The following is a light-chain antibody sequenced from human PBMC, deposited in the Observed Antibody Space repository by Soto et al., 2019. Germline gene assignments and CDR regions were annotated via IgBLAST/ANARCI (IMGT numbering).Light chain of an antibody. CDR3: CSYAGRGLA. Sequence: QSALTQARSGSGSPGQSVTISCTGTSSDVGRYNYVSWYQQHPGKAPKLMIYDVNNRPSGVPDRLSGSKSGNTASLTISGLQPEDEADYYCCSYAGRGLAFGGGTKLTVL. CDR2: DVN. J-gene: IGLJ2*01. V-gene: IGLV2-11*01. CDR1: SSDVGRYNY.